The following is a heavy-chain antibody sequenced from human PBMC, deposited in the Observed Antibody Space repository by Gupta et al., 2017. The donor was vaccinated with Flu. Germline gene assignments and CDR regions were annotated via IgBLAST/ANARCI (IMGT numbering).Heavy chain of an antibody. CDR2: IFSNDDK. CDR3: ARILDSGYDY. J-gene: IGHJ4*02. V-gene: IGHV2-26*01. D-gene: IGHD5-12*01. CDR1: SNARMR. Sequence: SNARMRVGWIRQPPGKALEWLAHIFSNDDKSYSTSLKSRLTISKDTSKSQVVLTMTNMDPVDTATYYCARILDSGYDYWGQGTLVTVSS.